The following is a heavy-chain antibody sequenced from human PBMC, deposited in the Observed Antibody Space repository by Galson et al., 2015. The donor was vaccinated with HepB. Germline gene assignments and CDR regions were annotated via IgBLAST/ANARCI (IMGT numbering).Heavy chain of an antibody. J-gene: IGHJ6*03. CDR1: RLTFRNYD. V-gene: IGHV3-33*03. Sequence: SLRLSCAASRLTFRNYDIHWVRQAPGKGLEWVASISYEGGHRSCRDSVRGRFTISRDDDKNTVYLQMTRLTTEDTALYFCAKDAAGWNDGHGDNPRYYMDVWGKGTTVSVS. CDR2: ISYEGGHR. D-gene: IGHD1-1*01. CDR3: AKDAAGWNDGHGDNPRYYMDV.